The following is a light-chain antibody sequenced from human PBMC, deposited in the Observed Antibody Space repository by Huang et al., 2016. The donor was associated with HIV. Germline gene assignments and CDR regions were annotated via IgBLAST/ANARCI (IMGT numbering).Light chain of an antibody. J-gene: IGKJ4*01. V-gene: IGKV3-15*01. Sequence: IVMTQSPATLSVSPGERVTLSCRANRSVSSNLAWYQQRPRQAPRLLIYGSSTRAPGIPARFSGSGSGTDFSLTISSLQSEDFALYYCHQYNNWLLSFGGGTRVDI. CDR2: GSS. CDR1: RSVSSN. CDR3: HQYNNWLLS.